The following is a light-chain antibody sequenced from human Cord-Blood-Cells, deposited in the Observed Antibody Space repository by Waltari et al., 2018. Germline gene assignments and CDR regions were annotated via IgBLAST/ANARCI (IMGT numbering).Light chain of an antibody. V-gene: IGKV3-15*01. Sequence: EIVMTQYPATLSVSPGERATLPCRASQSVSSNLAWYQQKPGQAPRLLIYGASTRATGIPARFSGSGSGTEFTLTISSLQSEDFAVYYCQQYNNWPWTFGQGTKVEIK. CDR3: QQYNNWPWT. J-gene: IGKJ1*01. CDR2: GAS. CDR1: QSVSSN.